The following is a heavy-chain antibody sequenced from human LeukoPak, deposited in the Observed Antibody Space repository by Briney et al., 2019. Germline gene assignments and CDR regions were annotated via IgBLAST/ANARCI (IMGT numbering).Heavy chain of an antibody. CDR3: AKGPDHDYYGSGSYYSFFDY. CDR1: GFTFSSYA. J-gene: IGHJ4*02. V-gene: IGHV3-23*01. Sequence: GGSLRLSCAASGFTFSSYAMNWVRQAPGKGLEWVSAITGDSARTHYADSVKGRFTISRDNSKNTLYLQMNSLRAEDTAVYYCAKGPDHDYYGSGSYYSFFDYWGQGTLVTVSS. CDR2: ITGDSART. D-gene: IGHD3-10*01.